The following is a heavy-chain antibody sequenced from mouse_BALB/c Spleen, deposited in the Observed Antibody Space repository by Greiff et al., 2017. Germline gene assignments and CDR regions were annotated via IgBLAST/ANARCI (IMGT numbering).Heavy chain of an antibody. J-gene: IGHJ4*01. CDR1: GYTFTSYW. CDR2: IYPSDSYT. CDR3: TRSGDYGNYEGFFYAMDY. D-gene: IGHD2-1*01. V-gene: IGHV1-69*02. Sequence: VQLQQPGAELVRPGASVKLSCKASGYTFTSYWINWVKQRPGQGLEWIGNIYPSDSYTNYNQKFKDKATLTVDKSSSTAYMQLSSPTSEDSAVYYCTRSGDYGNYEGFFYAMDYWGQGTSVTVSS.